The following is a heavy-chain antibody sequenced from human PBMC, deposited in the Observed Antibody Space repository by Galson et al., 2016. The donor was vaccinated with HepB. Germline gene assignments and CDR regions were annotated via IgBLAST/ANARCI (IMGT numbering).Heavy chain of an antibody. CDR2: ISYDGSNK. CDR1: GFTFSSYA. CDR3: AREVVPAANGYYYYCGMDV. J-gene: IGHJ6*02. D-gene: IGHD2-2*01. V-gene: IGHV3-30-3*01. Sequence: SLRLSCAASGFTFSSYAMHWVCQAPGKGLEWVAVISYDGSNKYYADSVKGRFTISRDNSKNTLYLQMNSLRAEDTAVYYCAREVVPAANGYYYYCGMDVWGQGTTVTVSS.